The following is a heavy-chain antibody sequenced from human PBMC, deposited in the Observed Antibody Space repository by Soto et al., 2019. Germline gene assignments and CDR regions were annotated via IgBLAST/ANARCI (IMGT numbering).Heavy chain of an antibody. J-gene: IGHJ5*02. CDR2: ISAYNGNT. Sequence: AAVKVSCKASGYTFTSYGISWVRQAPGQGLEWMGWISAYNGNTNYAQKLQGRVTMTTDTSTSTAYMELRSLRSDDTAVYYCARVPTGAPYCSGGSCSWFDPWGQ. D-gene: IGHD2-15*01. V-gene: IGHV1-18*01. CDR1: GYTFTSYG. CDR3: ARVPTGAPYCSGGSCSWFDP.